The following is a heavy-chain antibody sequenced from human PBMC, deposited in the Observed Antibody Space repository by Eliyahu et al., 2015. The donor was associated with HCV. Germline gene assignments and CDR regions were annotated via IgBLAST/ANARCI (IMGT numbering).Heavy chain of an antibody. D-gene: IGHD3-22*01. CDR1: GGSXSSYY. Sequence: QVQLQESGPGLVKPSETLSLTXTVXGGSXSSYYWSWXRXPPGKGLEWIGYIYYSGSTNXNPSLKSRVTISVDTSKNQFSLKPSSVTAADTAVYYCARYFSSAGNYYDSSGYYAYYFDYWGQGTLVTVSS. J-gene: IGHJ4*02. CDR2: IYYSGST. V-gene: IGHV4-59*01. CDR3: ARYFSSAGNYYDSSGYYAYYFDY.